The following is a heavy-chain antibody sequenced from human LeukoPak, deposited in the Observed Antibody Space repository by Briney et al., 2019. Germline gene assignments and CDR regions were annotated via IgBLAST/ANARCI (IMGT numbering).Heavy chain of an antibody. CDR1: GGSFSGYY. D-gene: IGHD3-10*01. V-gene: IGHV4-34*01. J-gene: IGHJ3*02. Sequence: PSETLSLTCAVYGGSFSGYYWSWIRQPPGKGLEWIGEINHSGSTNYNPSLKSRVTISVDTSKNQFSLKLSSVTAADTAVYYCMRVGYGSGNPPGGFDSWGQGTMVTVSS. CDR2: INHSGST. CDR3: MRVGYGSGNPPGGFDS.